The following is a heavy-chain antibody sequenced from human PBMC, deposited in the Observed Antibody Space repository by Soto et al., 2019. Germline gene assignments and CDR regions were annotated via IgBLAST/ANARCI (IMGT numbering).Heavy chain of an antibody. CDR2: IYYSGST. J-gene: IGHJ3*02. Sequence: PSETLSLTCTVSGGSVSSGDYYWSWIRQPPGKGLEWIGYIYYSGSTSYNPSLKSRLTISLDPSKNQFSLKLNSVTAADTAVYYCARQAASYDSSGFYPDTFDIWGQGTLVTVS. V-gene: IGHV4-30-4*01. D-gene: IGHD3-22*01. CDR1: GGSVSSGDYY. CDR3: ARQAASYDSSGFYPDTFDI.